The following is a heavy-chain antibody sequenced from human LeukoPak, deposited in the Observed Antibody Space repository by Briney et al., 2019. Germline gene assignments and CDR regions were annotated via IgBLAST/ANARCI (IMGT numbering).Heavy chain of an antibody. CDR2: IFYSGAT. CDR3: VRHRQWLLFPEY. J-gene: IGHJ4*02. D-gene: IGHD6-19*01. Sequence: PSETLSLTCTVSGDSISINYNWGWIRQPPGKGLEWVGRIFYSGATYYSPYLKSRDTISVDTSKNQFSLKLSSMTAADTAVYYCVRHRQWLLFPEYWGQGTLVTVSS. CDR1: GDSISINYN. V-gene: IGHV4-39*01.